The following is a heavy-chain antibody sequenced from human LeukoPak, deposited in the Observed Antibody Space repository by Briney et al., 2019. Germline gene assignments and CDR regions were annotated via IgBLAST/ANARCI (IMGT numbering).Heavy chain of an antibody. CDR2: IYYSGST. J-gene: IGHJ4*02. CDR3: ARDYDSSGYDY. Sequence: SETLSLTCTVSGGSISSSSYYWGWIRQPPGKGLEWIRSIYYSGSTYYNPSLKSRVTISVDTSKNQFSLKLSSVTAADTAVYYCARDYDSSGYDYWGQGTLVTVSS. V-gene: IGHV4-39*07. D-gene: IGHD3-22*01. CDR1: GGSISSSSYY.